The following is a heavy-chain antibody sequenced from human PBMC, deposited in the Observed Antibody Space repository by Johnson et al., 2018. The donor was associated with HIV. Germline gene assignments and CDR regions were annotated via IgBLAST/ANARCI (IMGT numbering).Heavy chain of an antibody. V-gene: IGHV3-66*01. J-gene: IGHJ3*02. CDR3: AREWGSADAFDI. D-gene: IGHD3-16*01. CDR2: IYSGGST. Sequence: EVHLVESGGGVVQPGGSLRLSCAASGFTFSSYAMHWVRQAPGKGLEWVSVIYSGGSTYYADSVQGRFTISRDNSKNTLYLQMNSVRAEDTAVYYCAREWGSADAFDIWGQGTMVTVSS. CDR1: GFTFSSYA.